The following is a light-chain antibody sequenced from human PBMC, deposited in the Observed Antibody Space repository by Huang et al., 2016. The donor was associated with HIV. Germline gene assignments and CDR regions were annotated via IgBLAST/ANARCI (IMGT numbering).Light chain of an antibody. CDR2: GAS. V-gene: IGKV3-15*01. CDR1: QSVSSN. Sequence: EIVMTQSPATLSVSPGERATLSCRASQSVSSNLAWYQQKPGQAPRLLIYGASTRATVIPARFSGSGSGTEFTLTISSLQSEDFAVYYCQQYNNWPLTFGGGTNVEIK. J-gene: IGKJ4*01. CDR3: QQYNNWPLT.